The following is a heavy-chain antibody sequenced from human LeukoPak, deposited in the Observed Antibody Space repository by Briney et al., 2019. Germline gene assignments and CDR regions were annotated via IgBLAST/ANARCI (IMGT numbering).Heavy chain of an antibody. J-gene: IGHJ6*03. CDR1: GGSISSYY. V-gene: IGHV4-4*07. CDR2: IYTSGST. Sequence: SETLSLTCTVSGGSISSYYWSWIRQPAGKGLEWIGRIYTSGSTNYNPSLKSRVTMSVDTSKNQFSLKLSSVTAAATAVYYCARDWDSSSSGNYYYYYYMDVWGKGTTVTVSS. CDR3: ARDWDSSSSGNYYYYYYMDV. D-gene: IGHD6-6*01.